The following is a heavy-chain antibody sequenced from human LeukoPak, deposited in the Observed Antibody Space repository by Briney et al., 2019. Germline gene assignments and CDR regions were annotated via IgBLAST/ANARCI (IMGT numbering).Heavy chain of an antibody. J-gene: IGHJ4*02. Sequence: GGSLRLSCAGSGFTFSSFAMNWVRLAPGKGLEWVSGISSRGENTYYADSVKGRVTISRDNSKNILYLQMNSLRAEDTAVYFCAKPQAYYDTSGSLIDSWGQGTPVTVSS. CDR1: GFTFSSFA. D-gene: IGHD3-22*01. CDR3: AKPQAYYDTSGSLIDS. V-gene: IGHV3-23*01. CDR2: ISSRGENT.